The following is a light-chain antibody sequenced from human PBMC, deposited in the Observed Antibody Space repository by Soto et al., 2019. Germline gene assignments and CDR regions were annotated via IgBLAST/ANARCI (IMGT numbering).Light chain of an antibody. CDR1: RSDIGSYTY. Sequence: QSALTQPASASGSPGQSITISCSGTRSDIGSYTYVAWYQQLPGKPPKILSYGVRNRTSSASSRFTGAKSGNTASLTISGLQAEDEADYYCISYTVSSTAYVFRSGTKVTVL. CDR2: GVR. CDR3: ISYTVSSTAYV. V-gene: IGLV2-14*01. J-gene: IGLJ1*01.